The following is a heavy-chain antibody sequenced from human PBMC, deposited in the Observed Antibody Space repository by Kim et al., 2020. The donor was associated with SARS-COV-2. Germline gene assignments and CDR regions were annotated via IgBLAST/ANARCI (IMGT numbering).Heavy chain of an antibody. D-gene: IGHD3-16*01. CDR3: ASTFRERVPGYYYYGMDL. CDR2: IWYDGSGK. J-gene: IGHJ6*02. V-gene: IGHV3-33*01. Sequence: GGSLRLSCAASGFTFSSYGMHWVRQAPGKGLEWVAVIWYDGSGKNYVDSVKGRFTISRDNSKNTLYLQMNSLRAEDTAVYYCASTFRERVPGYYYYGMDLWGQGTTVTVSS. CDR1: GFTFSSYG.